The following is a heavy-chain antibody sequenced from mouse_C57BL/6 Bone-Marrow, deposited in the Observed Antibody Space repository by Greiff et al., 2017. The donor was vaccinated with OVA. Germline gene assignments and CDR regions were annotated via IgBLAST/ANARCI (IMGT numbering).Heavy chain of an antibody. D-gene: IGHD2-2*01. V-gene: IGHV1-64*01. J-gene: IGHJ3*01. CDR1: GYTFTSYW. CDR2: IHPNSGST. Sequence: QVQLQQPGAELVKPGASVKVSCKASGYTFTSYWMHWVKQRPGQGLEWIGMIHPNSGSTNYNEKFKSKATLTVDKSSSTAYMQLSSLTSEDSAVYYGARWLRAWFAYWGQGTVVTVSA. CDR3: ARWLRAWFAY.